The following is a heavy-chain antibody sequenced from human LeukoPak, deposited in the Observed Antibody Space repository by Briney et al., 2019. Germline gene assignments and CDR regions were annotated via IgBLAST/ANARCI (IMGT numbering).Heavy chain of an antibody. Sequence: GGSLRLSCAASGFTFSDYYMSWIRQAPGKGLEWVSYISSSGSTIYYADSVKGRFTISRDNAKNSLYLQMNSLRAEDTAVYYCAREVREDCSSTSCYVYYYMDVWGKGTTVTISS. CDR3: AREVREDCSSTSCYVYYYMDV. D-gene: IGHD2-2*01. J-gene: IGHJ6*03. CDR1: GFTFSDYY. CDR2: ISSSGSTI. V-gene: IGHV3-11*01.